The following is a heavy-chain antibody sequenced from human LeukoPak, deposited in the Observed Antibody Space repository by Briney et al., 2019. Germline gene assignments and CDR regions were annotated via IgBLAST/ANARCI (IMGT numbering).Heavy chain of an antibody. V-gene: IGHV4-30-2*01. CDR3: ARGYSYSPHAPYFDY. D-gene: IGHD5-18*01. J-gene: IGHJ4*02. CDR2: IYHSGST. Sequence: SQTLSLTCAVSGGSISSGGYSWSWIRQPPGKGLEWIGYIYHSGSTYYNPSLKSRVTISVDRSKNQFSLKLSSVTAADTAVYYCARGYSYSPHAPYFDYWGQGTLVTVSS. CDR1: GGSISSGGYS.